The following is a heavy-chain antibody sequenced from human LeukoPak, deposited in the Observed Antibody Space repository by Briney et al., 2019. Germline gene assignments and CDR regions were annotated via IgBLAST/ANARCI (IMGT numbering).Heavy chain of an antibody. Sequence: PGGSLRLSCAASGFTFSTYAMSWVRQAPGKGLEWVSALTNSGGSGGVTYYADYVKGRFIISRDNSKSTLYLQLSSLRAEDTAVYYCAKAMSTDHYDSRGFYRVDFDSWGQGTLVTVSS. V-gene: IGHV3-23*01. CDR3: AKAMSTDHYDSRGFYRVDFDS. J-gene: IGHJ4*02. D-gene: IGHD3-22*01. CDR1: GFTFSTYA. CDR2: LTNSGGSGGVT.